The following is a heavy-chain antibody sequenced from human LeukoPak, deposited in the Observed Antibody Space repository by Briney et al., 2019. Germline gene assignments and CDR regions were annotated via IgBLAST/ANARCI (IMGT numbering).Heavy chain of an antibody. CDR3: ARAAYCGGDCYSVYFQH. J-gene: IGHJ1*01. CDR1: GYTFTSYY. Sequence: ASVEVSCKASGYTFTSYYMHWVRQAPGQGLEWMGIINPSGGSTSYAQKFQGRVTMTRDMSTSTVYMELSSLRSEDTAVYYCARAAYCGGDCYSVYFQHWGQGTLVTVSS. D-gene: IGHD2-21*02. V-gene: IGHV1-46*01. CDR2: INPSGGST.